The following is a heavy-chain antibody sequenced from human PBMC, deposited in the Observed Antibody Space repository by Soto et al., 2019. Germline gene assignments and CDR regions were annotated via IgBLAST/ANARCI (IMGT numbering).Heavy chain of an antibody. Sequence: SVKVSCKASGGTFSSYAISWVRQAPGQGLEWMGGIIPIFGTANYAQKFQGRVTITADESTSTAYMELSSLRSEDTAVYYCARADRDIVVVPAAILVGYYGMDVWGQGTTVTVSS. CDR2: IIPIFGTA. CDR3: ARADRDIVVVPAAILVGYYGMDV. V-gene: IGHV1-69*13. CDR1: GGTFSSYA. D-gene: IGHD2-2*01. J-gene: IGHJ6*02.